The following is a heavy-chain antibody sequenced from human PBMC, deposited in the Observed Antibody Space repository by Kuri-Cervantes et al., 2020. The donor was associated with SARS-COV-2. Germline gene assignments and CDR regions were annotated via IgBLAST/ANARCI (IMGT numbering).Heavy chain of an antibody. CDR1: GFTFSSYA. V-gene: IGHV3-23*01. Sequence: GESLKISCAASGFTFSSYAMRWVRQAPGKGLEWVSASSGSGGSTYYADYVKGRFTISRDNSKNTLYLQMNSLRPEDTAVYYCAKTYYDFWSGYPGDYWGQGTLVTVSS. J-gene: IGHJ4*02. D-gene: IGHD3-3*01. CDR2: SSGSGGST. CDR3: AKTYYDFWSGYPGDY.